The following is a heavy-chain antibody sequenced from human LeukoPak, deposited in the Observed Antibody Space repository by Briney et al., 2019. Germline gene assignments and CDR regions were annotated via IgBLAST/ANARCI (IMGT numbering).Heavy chain of an antibody. CDR2: MKPDGSEK. Sequence: QPGGSLRLSCEVSGFTFSSYWMSWVRQAPGKGLEWVANMKPDGSEKYYVDSVKGRFTISGDNSKNSLYLQMNSLRAEDTAVYYCARDPRQSHLVYTTGDYWGQGTLVTASS. J-gene: IGHJ4*02. V-gene: IGHV3-7*01. CDR3: ARDPRQSHLVYTTGDY. CDR1: GFTFSSYW. D-gene: IGHD2-2*02.